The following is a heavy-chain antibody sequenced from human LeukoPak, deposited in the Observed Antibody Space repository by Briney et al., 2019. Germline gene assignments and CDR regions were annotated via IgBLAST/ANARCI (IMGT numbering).Heavy chain of an antibody. J-gene: IGHJ3*02. D-gene: IGHD3-22*01. CDR2: IYHSGST. CDR3: ARGIVVVRGAFDI. V-gene: IGHV4-30-2*01. Sequence: SETLSLTCPVSGGSISSGGYSWSWIRQPPGKGLEWIGYIYHSGSTYYNPSLKSRVTISVDRSKNQFSLKLSSVTAADTAVYYCARGIVVVRGAFDIWGQGTMVTVSS. CDR1: GGSISSGGYS.